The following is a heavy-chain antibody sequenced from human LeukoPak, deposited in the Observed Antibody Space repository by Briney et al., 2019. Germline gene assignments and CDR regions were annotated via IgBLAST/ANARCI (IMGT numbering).Heavy chain of an antibody. Sequence: GGSLRLSCAASGFTFSNYCMTWVRQAPGKGLEWVSSVSGSGDSPYYADSVKGRFTISRDNSKNTLYLQMNSLRAEDTAVYYCAKDRIRGDSYWGQGTLVTVSS. D-gene: IGHD2-21*01. V-gene: IGHV3-23*01. CDR2: VSGSGDSP. CDR3: AKDRIRGDSY. J-gene: IGHJ4*02. CDR1: GFTFSNYC.